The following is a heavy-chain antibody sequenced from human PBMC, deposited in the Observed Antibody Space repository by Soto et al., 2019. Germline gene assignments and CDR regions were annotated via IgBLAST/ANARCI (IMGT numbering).Heavy chain of an antibody. CDR2: ISGSGDRT. CDR1: GFTFGNYA. Sequence: GVSLRLSCEASGFTFGNYAMTWVRQAPGKGLEWVSTISGSGDRTYYADSVTGRFTISRDNSKNTLYLQMHSLGVEDTAVYFCAKDTVAIRSFYFDSWAQGTLVTVPS. D-gene: IGHD2-21*01. V-gene: IGHV3-23*01. CDR3: AKDTVAIRSFYFDS. J-gene: IGHJ4*02.